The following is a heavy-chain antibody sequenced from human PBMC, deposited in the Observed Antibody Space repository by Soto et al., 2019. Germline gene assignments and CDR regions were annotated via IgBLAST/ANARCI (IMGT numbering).Heavy chain of an antibody. V-gene: IGHV4-34*01. CDR2: INHSGST. J-gene: IGHJ4*02. CDR1: GGSFKGYY. CDR3: ARGSAYYYDSSGPFFDY. Sequence: PSETLSLTXAVYGGSFKGYYWSWIRQPPGKGLEWIGEINHSGSTNYDPSLKSRVTISVDTSKNQFSLELSSVTAADTAVYYCARGSAYYYDSSGPFFDYWGQGTLVTVSS. D-gene: IGHD3-22*01.